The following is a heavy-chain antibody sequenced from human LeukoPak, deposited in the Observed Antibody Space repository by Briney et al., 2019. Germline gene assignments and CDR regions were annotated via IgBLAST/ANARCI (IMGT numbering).Heavy chain of an antibody. D-gene: IGHD6-19*01. Sequence: PGGSLRLSCAASGFTFSSYAISWVRQAPGKGLEWVSVISGSGGSTYYADSVKGRFTISRDNSKNTLYLHMNSLRAEGTAVYYRAKGQTSRGWYGKKSDFDYWGQGTLVTVSS. J-gene: IGHJ4*02. CDR1: GFTFSSYA. V-gene: IGHV3-23*01. CDR2: ISGSGGST. CDR3: AKGQTSRGWYGKKSDFDY.